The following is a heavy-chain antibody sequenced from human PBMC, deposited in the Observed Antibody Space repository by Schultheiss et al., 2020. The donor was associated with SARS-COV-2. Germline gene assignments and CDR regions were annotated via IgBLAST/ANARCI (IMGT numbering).Heavy chain of an antibody. V-gene: IGHV1-2*02. J-gene: IGHJ6*02. CDR2: INPNTGGT. Sequence: ASVKVSCKASGYTFTGYYMHWVRQAPGQGLEWMGWINPNTGGTVYAQKLQGRVTMTTDTSTSTAYMELRSLRSDDTAVYYCARGDCNGGSCFFSHGMDVWGQGTTVTVSS. CDR3: ARGDCNGGSCFFSHGMDV. CDR1: GYTFTGYY. D-gene: IGHD2-15*01.